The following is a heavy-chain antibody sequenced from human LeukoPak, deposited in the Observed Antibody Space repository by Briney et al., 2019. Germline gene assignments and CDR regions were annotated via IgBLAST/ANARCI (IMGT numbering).Heavy chain of an antibody. CDR3: ARVNPDSGYDLDY. V-gene: IGHV1-18*04. CDR2: ISTYNGNT. Sequence: GASVKVSCKASGYTFTGYYMHWVRQAPGQGLEWMGWISTYNGNTDYAQKLQGRVTMTTDTSTSTAYMELRSLRSDDTAVYYCARVNPDSGYDLDYWGQGTLVTVSS. J-gene: IGHJ4*02. CDR1: GYTFTGYY. D-gene: IGHD5-12*01.